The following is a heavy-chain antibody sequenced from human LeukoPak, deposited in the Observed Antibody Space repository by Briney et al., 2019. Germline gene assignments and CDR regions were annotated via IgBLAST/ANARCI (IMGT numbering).Heavy chain of an antibody. V-gene: IGHV4-39*01. CDR2: IYYSGST. Sequence: PSETLSLTCTVSGGSISSSSYYWGWIRQPPGKGLEWIGSIYYSGSTYYNPSLKSRVTISVDTSKNQFSLKLSSVTAADTAVYYCARPLYPTQEDYFDYWGQGTLVTVSS. CDR3: ARPLYPTQEDYFDY. J-gene: IGHJ4*02. D-gene: IGHD5/OR15-5a*01. CDR1: GGSISSSSYY.